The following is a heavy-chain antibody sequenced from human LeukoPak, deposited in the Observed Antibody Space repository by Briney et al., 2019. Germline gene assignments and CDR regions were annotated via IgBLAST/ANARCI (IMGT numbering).Heavy chain of an antibody. V-gene: IGHV4-4*02. CDR1: GFTFSSYSM. J-gene: IGHJ5*02. CDR2: IYHSGST. CDR3: ARGERELLGYRYNWFDP. Sequence: GSLRLSCAASGFTFSSYSMNWVRQPPGKGLEWIGEIYHSGSTNYNPSLKSRVTISVDKSKNQFSLKLSSVTAADTAVYYCARGERELLGYRYNWFDPWGQGTLVTVSS. D-gene: IGHD1-26*01.